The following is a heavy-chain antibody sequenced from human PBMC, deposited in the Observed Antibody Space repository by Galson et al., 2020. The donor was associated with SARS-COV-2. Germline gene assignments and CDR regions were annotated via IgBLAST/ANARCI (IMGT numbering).Heavy chain of an antibody. CDR2: IYPGDSDT. Sequence: GESLKISCKGSGYSFTSYWIGWVRQMPGKGLDWLGIIYPGDSDTRYSQSFQGQVTISADKSISTAYLQWSSLKASDTAMYYCARQRGEYCSGGSCYPGWFDAWGQGTLVTVSS. CDR3: ARQRGEYCSGGSCYPGWFDA. V-gene: IGHV5-51*01. J-gene: IGHJ5*02. CDR1: GYSFTSYW. D-gene: IGHD2-15*01.